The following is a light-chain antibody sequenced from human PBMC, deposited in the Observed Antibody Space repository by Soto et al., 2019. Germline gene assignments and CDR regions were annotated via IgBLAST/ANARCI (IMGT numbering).Light chain of an antibody. CDR2: QTS. Sequence: IVMTQSPATLSVSPGERATLSCRASQSVGTNLAWYQQKPGQAPRLLLYQTSTRANGIPARFRGSGSGTEFTLTISSLEFADSAVYYCLQNNNWYSFGQGTNLEIK. CDR3: LQNNNWYS. CDR1: QSVGTN. J-gene: IGKJ2*03. V-gene: IGKV3-15*01.